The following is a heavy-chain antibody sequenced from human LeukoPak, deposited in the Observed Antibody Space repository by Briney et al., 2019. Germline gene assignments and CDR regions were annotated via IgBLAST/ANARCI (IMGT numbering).Heavy chain of an antibody. D-gene: IGHD3-16*01. V-gene: IGHV4-34*01. CDR3: ARLSAIMITFGGVSEFDY. CDR2: INHSGST. CDR1: GGSFSGYY. Sequence: PSETLSLTCAVCGGSFSGYYWSWIRQPPGKGLEWIGEINHSGSTNYNPSLKSRVTISVDTSKNQFSLKLSSVTAADTAVYYCARLSAIMITFGGVSEFDYWGQGTLVTVSS. J-gene: IGHJ4*02.